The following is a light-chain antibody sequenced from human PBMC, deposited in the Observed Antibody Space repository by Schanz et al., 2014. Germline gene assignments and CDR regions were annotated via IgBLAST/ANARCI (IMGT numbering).Light chain of an antibody. CDR1: QNVRNNF. CDR2: DAF. CDR3: QQYAVLPRT. J-gene: IGKJ1*01. Sequence: EIVLTQSPGTLSLSPGERGTLSCRTSQNVRNNFLAWYQQKPGQAPRLLIYDAFNRATDIPDRFSGSGSGTDFTLTISGLEPEDFAVYYCQQYAVLPRTFGQGTKVEVK. V-gene: IGKV3-20*01.